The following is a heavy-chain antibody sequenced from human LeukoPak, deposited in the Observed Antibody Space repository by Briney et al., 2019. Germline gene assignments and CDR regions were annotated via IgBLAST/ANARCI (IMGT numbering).Heavy chain of an antibody. Sequence: PSETLSLTCAVYGGSFSGYYWSWIRQPPGKGLEWIGEINHSGSTNYNPSLKSRVTISVDTSKNQFSLKLSSVTAADTAVYYCARGAITISWGPLKYYFDYWGQGTLVTVSS. D-gene: IGHD3-9*01. CDR3: ARGAITISWGPLKYYFDY. CDR1: GGSFSGYY. J-gene: IGHJ4*02. V-gene: IGHV4-34*01. CDR2: INHSGST.